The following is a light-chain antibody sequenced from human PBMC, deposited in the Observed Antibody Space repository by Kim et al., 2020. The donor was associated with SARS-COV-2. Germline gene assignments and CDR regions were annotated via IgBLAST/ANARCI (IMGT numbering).Light chain of an antibody. CDR3: QQYGSSPQT. CDR1: QSVRSSS. V-gene: IGKV3-20*01. CDR2: GAS. Sequence: SPGEKATIPSRASQSVRSSSLAWYQQKPGQAPRLLIYGASNWATGIPARFSGSGSGTEFTLTISRVEPEDFAVYYCQQYGSSPQTFGQGTKVDIK. J-gene: IGKJ1*01.